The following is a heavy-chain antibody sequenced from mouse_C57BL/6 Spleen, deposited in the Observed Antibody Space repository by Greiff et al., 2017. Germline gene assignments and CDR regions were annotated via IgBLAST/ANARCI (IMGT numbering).Heavy chain of an antibody. D-gene: IGHD2-4*01. V-gene: IGHV1-63*01. J-gene: IGHJ2*01. CDR1: GFTFTNYW. CDR2: IYPGGGYT. CDR3: ARRGDYDGDYFDY. Sequence: QVQLQPSGAELVRPGTSVKMSCKASGFTFTNYWIGWAKQRPGHGLEWIGDIYPGGGYTNYNEKFKGKATLTADKSSSTAYMQFSSLTSEDSAIYYCARRGDYDGDYFDYWGQGTTLTVSS.